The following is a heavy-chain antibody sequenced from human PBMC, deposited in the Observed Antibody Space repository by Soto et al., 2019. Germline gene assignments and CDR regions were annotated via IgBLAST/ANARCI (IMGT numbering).Heavy chain of an antibody. J-gene: IGHJ5*02. D-gene: IGHD2-15*01. CDR2: IYYNGNT. V-gene: IGHV4-31*03. CDR3: ARCSLVVIPVPGFDP. CDR1: GGSISSGGYY. Sequence: PSETLSLTCTVSGGSISSGGYYWSWIRQHPGRGLEWIGYIYYNGNTYYNPSLKSRVTVSVDTSKHQFSLNVWSVTAADTAVYYCARCSLVVIPVPGFDPWGQGTLVTVSS.